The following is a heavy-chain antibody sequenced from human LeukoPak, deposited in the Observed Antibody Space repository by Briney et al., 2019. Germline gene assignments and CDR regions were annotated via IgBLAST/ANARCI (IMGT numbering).Heavy chain of an antibody. D-gene: IGHD3-3*01. CDR2: INAGNGNT. CDR1: GYTFTSYA. J-gene: IGHJ4*02. CDR3: AREVGYDFWSGPDDY. V-gene: IGHV1-3*01. Sequence: ASVKVSCTASGYTFTSYAMHWVRQAPGQRLEWMGWINAGNGNTKYSQKFQGRVTITRDTSASTAYMELSSLRSEDTAVYYCAREVGYDFWSGPDDYWGQGTLVTVSS.